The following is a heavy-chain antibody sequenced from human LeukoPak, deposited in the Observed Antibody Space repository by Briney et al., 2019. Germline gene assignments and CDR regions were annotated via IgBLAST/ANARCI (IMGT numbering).Heavy chain of an antibody. CDR1: GFSFSSYG. CDR3: ATESIGRHYDY. D-gene: IGHD3-3*02. J-gene: IGHJ4*02. Sequence: GGSLRLSCAASGFSFSSYGFNWVRQAPGKGLEWVSSVGPTGTDTYHADSVKGRFTISRDNAKNSLYLQMDSLRAEDTAVYYCATESIGRHYDYWGQGTLLTVSS. CDR2: VGPTGTDT. V-gene: IGHV3-21*01.